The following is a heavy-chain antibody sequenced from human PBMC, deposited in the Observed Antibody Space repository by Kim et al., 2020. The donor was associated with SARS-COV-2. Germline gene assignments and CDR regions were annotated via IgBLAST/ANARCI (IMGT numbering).Heavy chain of an antibody. CDR1: GFTFSSYA. CDR3: ARGRPRLTVIVVVTRNVYDAFDF. D-gene: IGHD3-22*01. Sequence: GGSLRLSCAASGFTFSSYAMHWVRQAPGKGLEWVAVLSYDGSNKYYADSVKGRFTISSDNSKTTLYLQMNSLRAEDTAVYYCARGRPRLTVIVVVTRNVYDAFDFWGQGTMVTVSS. J-gene: IGHJ3*01. V-gene: IGHV3-30-3*01. CDR2: LSYDGSNK.